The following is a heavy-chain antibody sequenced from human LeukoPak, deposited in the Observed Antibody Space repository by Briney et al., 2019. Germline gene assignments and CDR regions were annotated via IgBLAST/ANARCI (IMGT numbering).Heavy chain of an antibody. CDR1: GYTFTSYG. V-gene: IGHV1-18*01. Sequence: ASVKVSCKASGYTFTSYGISWVRQATGQGLEWMGWISAYNGNTNYAQKLQGRVTMTSDTSTSTIYMELKSLRSEDTAVYYCARDHSPPATSVGTTYYFDYWGQGTLVTVSS. CDR2: ISAYNGNT. CDR3: ARDHSPPATSVGTTYYFDY. J-gene: IGHJ4*02. D-gene: IGHD1-1*01.